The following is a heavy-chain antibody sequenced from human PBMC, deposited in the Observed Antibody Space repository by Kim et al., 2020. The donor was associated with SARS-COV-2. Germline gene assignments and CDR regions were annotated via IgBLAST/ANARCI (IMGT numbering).Heavy chain of an antibody. V-gene: IGHV3-23*01. Sequence: DSVKGRFTFSRDNSKNTLFLQMHSLRAEDTAVYYCAKGGYDTRDYSAPFDYWGQGTLVTVSS. D-gene: IGHD3-22*01. J-gene: IGHJ4*02. CDR3: AKGGYDTRDYSAPFDY.